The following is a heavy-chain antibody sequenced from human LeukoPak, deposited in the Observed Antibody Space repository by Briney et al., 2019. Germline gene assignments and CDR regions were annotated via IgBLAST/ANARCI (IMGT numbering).Heavy chain of an antibody. CDR2: IKQDGSEK. CDR3: ARQSRDGYNLRLDP. Sequence: GGSLRLSCAASGFTFSSYWMSWVRQAPGKGLEWVANIKQDGSEKYYVDSVKGRFTISRDNAKNSLYLQMNSLRAEDTAVYYCARQSRDGYNLRLDPWGQGTLVTVSS. V-gene: IGHV3-7*01. D-gene: IGHD5-24*01. CDR1: GFTFSSYW. J-gene: IGHJ5*02.